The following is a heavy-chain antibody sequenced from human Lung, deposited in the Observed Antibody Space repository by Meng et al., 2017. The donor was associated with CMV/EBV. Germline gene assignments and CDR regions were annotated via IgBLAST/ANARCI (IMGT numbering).Heavy chain of an antibody. V-gene: IGHV1-2*06. CDR2: ITPSSGGT. Sequence: QVQRVQSGAKVKKPGASVKVSCKASGYTFTGYYMHWLRQAPGQGLEWVGRITPSSGGTTYAQKFQGRVTMTRDTSISTAYMELSSLRSDDAAIYYCVRANLGSADYWGQGTLVTVSS. CDR3: VRANLGSADY. CDR1: GYTFTGYY. J-gene: IGHJ4*02. D-gene: IGHD7-27*01.